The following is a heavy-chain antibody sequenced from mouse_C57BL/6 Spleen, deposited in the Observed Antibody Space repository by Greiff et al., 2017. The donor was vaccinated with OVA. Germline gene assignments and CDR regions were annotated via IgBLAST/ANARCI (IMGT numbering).Heavy chain of an antibody. CDR2: INPSTGGT. J-gene: IGHJ3*01. CDR3: ARSHYGSSYAY. V-gene: IGHV1-42*01. CDR1: GYSFTGYY. D-gene: IGHD1-1*01. Sequence: VQLQQSGPELVKPGASVKISCKASGYSFTGYYMNWVKQSPEKSLEWIGEINPSTGGTTYNQKFKAKATLTVDKSSSTAYMQLKSLTSEDSAVYYCARSHYGSSYAYWGQGTLVTVSA.